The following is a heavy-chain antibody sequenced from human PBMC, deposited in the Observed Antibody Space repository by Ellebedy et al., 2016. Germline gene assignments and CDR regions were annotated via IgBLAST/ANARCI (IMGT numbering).Heavy chain of an antibody. Sequence: SETLSLTCTVSGGSISSNYWSWIRQSPGKGLEWIGYIYYSGSTKYNPSLKSRVTISVDTSNNHFSLKVTSVTAADTAVYYCASGNSYGECYSWGQGTLATVSS. D-gene: IGHD5-18*01. CDR1: GGSISSNY. CDR2: IYYSGST. V-gene: IGHV4-59*01. CDR3: ASGNSYGECYS. J-gene: IGHJ4*02.